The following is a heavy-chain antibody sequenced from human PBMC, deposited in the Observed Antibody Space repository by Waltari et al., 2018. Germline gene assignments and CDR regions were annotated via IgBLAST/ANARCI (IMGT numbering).Heavy chain of an antibody. Sequence: QVQLQESGPGLVKPSETLSLTCTVSGGSISSHYWSWIRQPPGKGLEWSGYIYYSGSTNYNPSLKSRVPISVDTSKNQFSLKLSSVTAADTAVYYCAGGIAAADPGAFDIWGQGTMVTVSS. J-gene: IGHJ3*02. D-gene: IGHD6-13*01. CDR1: GGSISSHY. CDR2: IYYSGST. CDR3: AGGIAAADPGAFDI. V-gene: IGHV4-59*11.